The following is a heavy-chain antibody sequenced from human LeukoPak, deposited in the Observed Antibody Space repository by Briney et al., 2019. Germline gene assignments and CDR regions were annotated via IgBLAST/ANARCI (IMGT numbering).Heavy chain of an antibody. Sequence: GGSLRLSCAASGFTFSSYSMNWVRQAPGKGLEWVSSISSSSSYIYYADSVKGRFTTSRDNAKNSLYLQMNSLRAEDTAVYYCARDRYDFWSGYYPHGAFDIWGQGTMVTVSS. D-gene: IGHD3-3*01. CDR1: GFTFSSYS. J-gene: IGHJ3*02. CDR3: ARDRYDFWSGYYPHGAFDI. V-gene: IGHV3-21*01. CDR2: ISSSSSYI.